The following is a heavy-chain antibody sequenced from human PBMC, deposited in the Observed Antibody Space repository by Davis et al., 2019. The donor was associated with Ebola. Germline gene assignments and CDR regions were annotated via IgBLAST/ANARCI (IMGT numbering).Heavy chain of an antibody. V-gene: IGHV4-59*01. D-gene: IGHD1-26*01. Sequence: SETLSLTCTVSGGSMSSYYWSWIRQPPGKGLEWIGNIYYGGTTNYNPSPKSRVTISGDTSKNQFSLNVNSVTAADTAMYYCARTPQYTSYGSYFDYWGQGALVTVSS. J-gene: IGHJ4*02. CDR3: ARTPQYTSYGSYFDY. CDR1: GGSMSSYY. CDR2: IYYGGTT.